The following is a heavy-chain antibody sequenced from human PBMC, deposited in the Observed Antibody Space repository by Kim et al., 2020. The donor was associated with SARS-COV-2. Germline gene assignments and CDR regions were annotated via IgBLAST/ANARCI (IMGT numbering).Heavy chain of an antibody. Sequence: GGSLRLSCAASGFTFSSYGMQWVRQAPGKGPEWVAIIWFDGSNEYYADSVKGRFTISRHNSNLYLQMNSLRVEDTALYYCARDNYGGYLDLWGRGTLVTV. V-gene: IGHV3-33*01. CDR1: GFTFSSYG. J-gene: IGHJ2*01. CDR3: ARDNYGGYLDL. CDR2: IWFDGSNE. D-gene: IGHD3-10*01.